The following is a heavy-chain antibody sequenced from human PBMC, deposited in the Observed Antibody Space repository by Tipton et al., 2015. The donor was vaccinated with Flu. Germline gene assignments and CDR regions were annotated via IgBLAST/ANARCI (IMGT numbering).Heavy chain of an antibody. CDR2: IRFDGSRK. D-gene: IGHD3-10*01. CDR1: GFIFSSYA. Sequence: SLRLSCAASGFIFSSYAIHWVRQAPGKGLEWVAVIRFDGSRKYYAESVKGRFTISRDNSKNTLYLQMNSLRVEDTALYYCARDFSGYGVGLLENWGQGTLVTVSS. CDR3: ARDFSGYGVGLLEN. J-gene: IGHJ4*02. V-gene: IGHV3-33*01.